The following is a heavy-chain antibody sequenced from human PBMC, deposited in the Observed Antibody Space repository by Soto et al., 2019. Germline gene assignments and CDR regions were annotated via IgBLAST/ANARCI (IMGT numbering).Heavy chain of an antibody. D-gene: IGHD6-13*01. CDR1: GGSISSSSYY. CDR3: ARLSSSWSPIWY. CDR2: IFYSGST. J-gene: IGHJ4*02. Sequence: PSETLSLTCTVSGGSISSSSYYWGWIRQPPGKGLEWIGSIFYSGSTFYNPSLKSRVTMSVDTSKNQFSLKLSSVTAADTAVYYCARLSSSWSPIWYWGQGTLVTVSS. V-gene: IGHV4-39*01.